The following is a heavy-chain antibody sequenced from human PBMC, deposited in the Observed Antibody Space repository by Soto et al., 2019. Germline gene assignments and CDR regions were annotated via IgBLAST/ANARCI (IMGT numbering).Heavy chain of an antibody. CDR3: AAAVLGYYGSGSYYNGPPMYYYGMDV. CDR1: GFTFTSSA. V-gene: IGHV1-58*01. CDR2: IVVGSGNT. J-gene: IGHJ6*02. Sequence: ASVKVSCKASGFTFTSSAVQWVRQARGQRLEWIGWIVVGSGNTNYAQKFQERVTITRDMSTSTAYMELSSLRSEDTAVYYCAAAVLGYYGSGSYYNGPPMYYYGMDVWGQGTTVTVSS. D-gene: IGHD3-10*01.